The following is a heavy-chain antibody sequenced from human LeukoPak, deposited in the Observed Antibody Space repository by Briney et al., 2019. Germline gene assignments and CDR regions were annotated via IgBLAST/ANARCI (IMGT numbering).Heavy chain of an antibody. V-gene: IGHV3-21*01. Sequence: GGSLRLSCAASGFTFSSYSMNWVRQAPGKGLEWVSSISSSSSYIYYADSVKGRFTISRDNAKNSLYLQMNSLRAEDTAVYYCARATLGSSGYDSTTGIRCWGQGTLVTVSS. CDR3: ARATLGSSGYDSTTGIRC. D-gene: IGHD5-12*01. CDR1: GFTFSSYS. CDR2: ISSSSSYI. J-gene: IGHJ4*02.